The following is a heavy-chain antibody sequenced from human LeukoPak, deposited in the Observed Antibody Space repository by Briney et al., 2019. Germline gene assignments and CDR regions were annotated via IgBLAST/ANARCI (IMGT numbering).Heavy chain of an antibody. J-gene: IGHJ5*02. V-gene: IGHV1-8*01. CDR1: GYTFTGYD. D-gene: IGHD3-3*01. Sequence: ASVKVSCKASGYTFTGYDINWVRQATGQGLEWMGWMNPNSGNTGYAQKFQGRVTMTRNTSIGTAYMELSSLRSEDTAVYYCARKITIFGMVIIAWFDPWGQGTLVTVSS. CDR3: ARKITIFGMVIIAWFDP. CDR2: MNPNSGNT.